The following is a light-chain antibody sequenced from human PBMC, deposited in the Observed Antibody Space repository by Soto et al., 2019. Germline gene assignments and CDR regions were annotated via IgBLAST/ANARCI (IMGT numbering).Light chain of an antibody. Sequence: QSALTQPASVSGSPGQSITISCTGTSSDVGSHDLVSWYQQHPGKAPKLIIYEVIKRPSGLSDRFSGSKSGNTASLTISGLQAEDEADYYCCSLAGSSTSNNYVFGTGTKVTVL. CDR3: CSLAGSSTSNNYV. CDR1: SSDVGSHDL. CDR2: EVI. J-gene: IGLJ1*01. V-gene: IGLV2-23*02.